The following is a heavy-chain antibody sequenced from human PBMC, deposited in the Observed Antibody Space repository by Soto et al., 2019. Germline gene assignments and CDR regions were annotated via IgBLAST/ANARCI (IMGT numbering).Heavy chain of an antibody. D-gene: IGHD1-1*01. CDR3: ARGGGVGLDGSAAFDI. V-gene: IGHV1-46*01. CDR2: INPANSVA. Sequence: QVHLVQSGAEVKKPGASMKVSCTASGYTLTSHHVHWVRQAPGRRLEWMGSINPANSVAQYTARFQGRVIMTRDTSKSTVYMELRGLPSEDTAIFYCARGGGVGLDGSAAFDIWGQGTMVTVSS. CDR1: GYTLTSHH. J-gene: IGHJ3*02.